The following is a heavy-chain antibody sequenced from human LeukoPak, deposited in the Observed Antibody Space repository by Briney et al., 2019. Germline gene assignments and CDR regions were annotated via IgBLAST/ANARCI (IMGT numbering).Heavy chain of an antibody. CDR2: ISGSGGST. Sequence: PGGSLRLSCAASGFTFSSYAMSWVRQAPGKGLEWVSAISGSGGSTYCADSVKGRFTISRDNSKNTLYLQMNSLRAEDTAVYYCAKGRIVRGVTFDYWGQGTLVTVSS. CDR3: AKGRIVRGVTFDY. V-gene: IGHV3-23*01. J-gene: IGHJ4*02. CDR1: GFTFSSYA. D-gene: IGHD3-10*01.